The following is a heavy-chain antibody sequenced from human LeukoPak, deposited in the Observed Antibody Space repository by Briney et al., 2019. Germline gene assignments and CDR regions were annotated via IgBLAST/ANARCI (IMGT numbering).Heavy chain of an antibody. J-gene: IGHJ4*02. CDR3: ATSSAWDDCSSTSCLAFDY. CDR2: FDPEDGET. D-gene: IGHD2-2*01. Sequence: ASVEVSCKVSGYTLTELSMHWVRQAPGKGLEWMGGFDPEDGETIYAQKFQGRVTMTEDTSTDTAYMELSSLRSEDTAVYYCATSSAWDDCSSTSCLAFDYWGQGTLVTVSS. V-gene: IGHV1-24*01. CDR1: GYTLTELS.